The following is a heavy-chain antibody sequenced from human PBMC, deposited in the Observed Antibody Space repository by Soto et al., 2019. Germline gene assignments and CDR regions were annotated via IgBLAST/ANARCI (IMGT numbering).Heavy chain of an antibody. D-gene: IGHD4-17*01. CDR2: IYPGDSDT. J-gene: IGHJ6*02. V-gene: IGHV5-51*03. CDR3: ARYPTLTDYFFHGMDV. Sequence: PVESLKISCKGSGYSFTSYWIGWVRQMPGKGLEWMGIIYPGDSDTRYSPSFQGQVTISADRSISTAYLQWSSLKASDTGMYYCARYPTLTDYFFHGMDVWGQGTTVTVSS. CDR1: GYSFTSYW.